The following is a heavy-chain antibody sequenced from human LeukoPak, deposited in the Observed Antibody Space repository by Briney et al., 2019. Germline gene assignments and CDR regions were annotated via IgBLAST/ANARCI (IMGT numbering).Heavy chain of an antibody. CDR2: IYYSGST. D-gene: IGHD3-10*01. J-gene: IGHJ4*02. CDR3: ARDSWFGESAFDY. CDR1: GGSISSGDYY. V-gene: IGHV4-30-4*01. Sequence: SQTLSLTCTVSGGSISSGDYYWSWIRQPPGKGLEWIGYIYYSGSTQYNPSLKSRVTISVDTSKNEFSLRLSSVTAADTAIYYCARDSWFGESAFDYWGQGTLVTVSS.